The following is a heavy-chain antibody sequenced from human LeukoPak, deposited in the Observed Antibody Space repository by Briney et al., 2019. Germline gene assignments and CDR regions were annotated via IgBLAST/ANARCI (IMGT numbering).Heavy chain of an antibody. D-gene: IGHD2-15*01. CDR3: ARSHTRKGFCGGGRCYPADWWFDP. Sequence: ASVRVLCKACRHILMNNDINWVRQACGKGFECMAWIDPKNGNRGYTENLEGRVTMSTDTSISRDYMELSSLRSEDTAVYYYARSHTRKGFCGGGRCYPADWWFDPWGQGTLVTVSS. J-gene: IGHJ5*02. V-gene: IGHV1-8*01. CDR1: RHILMNND. CDR2: IDPKNGNR.